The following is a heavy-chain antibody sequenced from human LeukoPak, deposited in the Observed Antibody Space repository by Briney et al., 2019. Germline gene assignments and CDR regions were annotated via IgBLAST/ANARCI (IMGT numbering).Heavy chain of an antibody. D-gene: IGHD3-22*01. J-gene: IGHJ5*02. CDR1: GGSFSGYY. V-gene: IGHV4-34*01. CDR2: INQNGST. Sequence: KPSETLSLTCAVYGGSFSGYYWSWIRQPPGKGLEWIGEINQNGSTNYHPSLKSRVTISVNPSKDLFSFEQISATGAGTAGFYCARESREFEGSGYYCDHWGQGTLVSVSS. CDR3: ARESREFEGSGYYCDH.